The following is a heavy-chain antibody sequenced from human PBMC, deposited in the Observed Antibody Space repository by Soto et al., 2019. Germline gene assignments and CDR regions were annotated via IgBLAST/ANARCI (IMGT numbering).Heavy chain of an antibody. V-gene: IGHV3-74*01. CDR3: ADSWLPTSY. Sequence: GGSRRLSCAASGFSFSQYLMHWVRQAPGKGLVWVSRISPDGRTTTYADSVKGRFTISRDNAKSTLYLQMNSLTVEDGAVYYCADSWLPTSYWGPGTLVTVSS. D-gene: IGHD3-10*01. J-gene: IGHJ4*02. CDR2: ISPDGRTT. CDR1: GFSFSQYL.